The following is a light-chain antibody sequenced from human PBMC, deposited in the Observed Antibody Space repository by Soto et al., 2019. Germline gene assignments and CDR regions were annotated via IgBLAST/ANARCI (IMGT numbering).Light chain of an antibody. J-gene: IGKJ3*01. CDR2: VSS. CDR1: QDIRTW. Sequence: DIQMTQSPSSVSASVGDRVTITCRASQDIRTWLAWYQQKPGKAPKLLIYVSSSLQSGVPSRFSGSGSGTDFTLTISSLQPEDFATYDCQQANRFPFTFGPGTKVDLK. CDR3: QQANRFPFT. V-gene: IGKV1-12*02.